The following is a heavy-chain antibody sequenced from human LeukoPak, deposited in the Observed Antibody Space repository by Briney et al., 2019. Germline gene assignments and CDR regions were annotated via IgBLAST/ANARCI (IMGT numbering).Heavy chain of an antibody. CDR1: GGSISSYY. V-gene: IGHV4-4*07. CDR3: ARWSSDWENNYFDP. Sequence: SETLSLTCTVSGGSISSYYWSWIRQPAGKGLEWIGRGYSSGSTNYNPSLKSRVTMSVDTSKNQFSLKLTSVTAADTAVYYCARWSSDWENNYFDPWGQGILVTVSS. J-gene: IGHJ5*02. CDR2: GYSSGST. D-gene: IGHD6-19*01.